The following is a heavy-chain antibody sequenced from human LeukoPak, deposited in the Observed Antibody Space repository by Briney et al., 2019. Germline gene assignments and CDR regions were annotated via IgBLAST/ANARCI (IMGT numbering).Heavy chain of an antibody. CDR3: ARHGLVETTYYYYYMDV. Sequence: PSETLTLTCAISGYSISSGYYWGWIRQPPGKGLEWIGSIYHSWSTYYNTSPKSRVTISADTSKNQSSLKLSSVTAADTAVYYCARHGLVETTYYYYYMDVWGKGTTVTVSS. CDR1: GYSISSGYY. D-gene: IGHD1-26*01. CDR2: IYHSWST. V-gene: IGHV4-38-2*01. J-gene: IGHJ6*03.